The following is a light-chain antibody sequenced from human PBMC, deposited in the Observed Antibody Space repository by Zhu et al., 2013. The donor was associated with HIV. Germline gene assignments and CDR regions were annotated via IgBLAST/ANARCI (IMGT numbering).Light chain of an antibody. Sequence: DIVMTQSPGTLSVSPGERATLSCRASQSVGSNLAWYQQKPGQAPRLLISGASNRATGIPARFSGRGSGTDFTLTISSLQPEDFATYYCQQFNSYPITFGQGTRLEIK. CDR2: GAS. J-gene: IGKJ5*01. CDR3: QQFNSYPIT. CDR1: QSVGSN. V-gene: IGKV3-15*01.